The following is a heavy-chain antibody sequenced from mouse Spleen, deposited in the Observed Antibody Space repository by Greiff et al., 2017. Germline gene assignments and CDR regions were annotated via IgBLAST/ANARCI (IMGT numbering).Heavy chain of an antibody. CDR1: GYTFTSYW. CDR3: ARSRYGSDAMDY. CDR2: IYPGSGST. D-gene: IGHD1-1*01. J-gene: IGHJ4*01. V-gene: IGHV1-55*01. Sequence: QVQLQQPGAELVKPGASVKMSCKASGYTFTSYWITWVKQRPGQGLEWIGDIYPGSGSTNYNEKFKSKATLTVDTSSSTAYMQLSSLTSEDSAVYYCARSRYGSDAMDYWGQGTSVTVSS.